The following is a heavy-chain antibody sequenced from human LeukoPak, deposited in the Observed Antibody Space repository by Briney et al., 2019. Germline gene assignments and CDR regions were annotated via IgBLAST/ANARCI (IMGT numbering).Heavy chain of an antibody. CDR2: ISAYNGNT. Sequence: ASVKVSCKASGYTFTNYGISWVRQAPGQGLEWMGWISAYNGNTIYAQKLQGRVTMTTDTSTSTAYMELRSLRSDDTAVYYCAREIAVPHTTVDFDFWGQGTLVTVSS. J-gene: IGHJ4*02. CDR3: AREIAVPHTTVDFDF. CDR1: GYTFTNYG. V-gene: IGHV1-18*01. D-gene: IGHD4-23*01.